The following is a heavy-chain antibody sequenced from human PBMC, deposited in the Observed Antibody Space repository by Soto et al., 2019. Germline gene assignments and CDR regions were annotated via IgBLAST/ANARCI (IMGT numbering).Heavy chain of an antibody. CDR3: ASGPSEYFLN. CDR2: IHGSGST. CDR1: GASISGDTYS. J-gene: IGHJ1*01. V-gene: IGHV4-30-2*01. Sequence: QLQLQESGAGPVKPSQTLSLTCAVSGASISGDTYSWNWLRQPPGKGLEWIGYIHGSGSTYYNPPPKSRVTISVDKSKNQFSLRLSSVTAADTAVYYCASGPSEYFLNWGLGTLVTVSS.